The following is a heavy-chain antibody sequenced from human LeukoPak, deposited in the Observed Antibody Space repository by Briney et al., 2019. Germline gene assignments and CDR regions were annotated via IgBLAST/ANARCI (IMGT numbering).Heavy chain of an antibody. J-gene: IGHJ4*02. Sequence: GGSLRLSCAASGFTFSSYAMSWIRQAPGKGLEWVSAISGSGGSTYYADSVKGRFTISRDNSKNTLYLQMNSLRAEDTAVYYCAKYYYDSSGYYLFDYWGQGTLVTVSS. CDR2: ISGSGGST. V-gene: IGHV3-23*01. CDR3: AKYYYDSSGYYLFDY. CDR1: GFTFSSYA. D-gene: IGHD3-22*01.